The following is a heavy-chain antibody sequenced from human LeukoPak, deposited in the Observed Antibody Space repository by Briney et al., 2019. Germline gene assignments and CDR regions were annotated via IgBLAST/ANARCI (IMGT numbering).Heavy chain of an antibody. J-gene: IGHJ4*02. Sequence: PSETLSLTCTVPGGSISSSSYYWGWIRQPPGKGLEWIGSIYYSGSTYYNPSLKSRVTISVDTSKNQFSLKLSSVTAADTAVYYCARGRARGRVDYWGQGTLVTVSS. CDR1: GGSISSSSYY. CDR3: ARGRARGRVDY. CDR2: IYYSGST. V-gene: IGHV4-39*07.